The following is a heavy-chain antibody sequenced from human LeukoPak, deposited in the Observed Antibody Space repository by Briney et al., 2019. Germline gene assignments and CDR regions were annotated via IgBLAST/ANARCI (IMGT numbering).Heavy chain of an antibody. CDR1: GVSFSGYY. V-gene: IGHV4-34*01. J-gene: IGHJ4*02. Sequence: SETLSLTCAVYGVSFSGYYWSWIRQPPGKGLEWIGSIYYSGSTYYNPSLKSRVTISVDTSKNQFSLKLSSVTAADTAVYYCARHITSAVSFDYWGQGTLVTVSS. CDR3: ARHITSAVSFDY. D-gene: IGHD3-16*01. CDR2: IYYSGST.